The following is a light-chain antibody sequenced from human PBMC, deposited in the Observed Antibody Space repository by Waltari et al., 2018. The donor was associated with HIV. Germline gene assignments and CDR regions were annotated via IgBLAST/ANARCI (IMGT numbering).Light chain of an antibody. CDR2: DVS. CDR3: SSYTSSSTLV. CDR1: SSDVGGYNY. Sequence: QSALTQPASVSGSPGQSITISCTGTSSDVGGYNYVSWYQQHPGKAPKLMIYDVSIPSSGVSNRFSGSESGNTASLTISGLQAEDEADYYCSSYTSSSTLVFGGGTKLTVL. J-gene: IGLJ2*01. V-gene: IGLV2-14*03.